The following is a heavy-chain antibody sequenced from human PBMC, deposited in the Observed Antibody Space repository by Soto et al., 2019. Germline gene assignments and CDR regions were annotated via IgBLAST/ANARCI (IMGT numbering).Heavy chain of an antibody. CDR3: ARHGPLYYDSSRYYHLSY. Sequence: SETLSLTCAVSGGSISSGGYSWSWIRQPPGKGLEWIGYIYHSGSTYYNPSLKSRVTISVDRSKNQFSLKLSSVTAADTAVYYCARHGPLYYDSSRYYHLSYWGQGTLVTVSS. V-gene: IGHV4-30-2*01. J-gene: IGHJ1*01. D-gene: IGHD3-22*01. CDR2: IYHSGST. CDR1: GGSISSGGYS.